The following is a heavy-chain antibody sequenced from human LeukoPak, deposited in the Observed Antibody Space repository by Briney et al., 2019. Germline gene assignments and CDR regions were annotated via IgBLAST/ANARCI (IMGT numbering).Heavy chain of an antibody. J-gene: IGHJ4*02. CDR1: GGSFSGYY. Sequence: PSETLSLTCAVYGGSFSGYYWSWIRQPPGKGLEWIGEINHSGSTNYNPSLKSRVIMSVDTSKTQFSLKLSPVIAADTAVYYCARVGVDYSGNIIKYYFDYWGQGTLVTVSS. D-gene: IGHD4-23*01. CDR3: ARVGVDYSGNIIKYYFDY. CDR2: INHSGST. V-gene: IGHV4-34*01.